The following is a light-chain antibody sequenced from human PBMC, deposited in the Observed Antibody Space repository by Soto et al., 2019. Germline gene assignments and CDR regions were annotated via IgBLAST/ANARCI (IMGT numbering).Light chain of an antibody. CDR1: SSDVGGYNY. J-gene: IGLJ1*01. CDR2: DVS. Sequence: QSVLTQPASVSGSPGESITISCTGTSSDVGGYNYVSWLQQHPGKVHKLIIYDVSSRPSGVSNRFSGSKSGNTASLTISGLQAEDEADYYCTSYTSSNTHVFGGGTKVTVL. CDR3: TSYTSSNTHV. V-gene: IGLV2-14*01.